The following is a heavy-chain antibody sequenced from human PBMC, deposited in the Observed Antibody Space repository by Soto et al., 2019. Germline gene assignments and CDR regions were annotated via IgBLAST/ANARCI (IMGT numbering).Heavy chain of an antibody. CDR2: VYWNDDK. J-gene: IGHJ3*02. D-gene: IGHD1-1*01. CDR3: ARGLATLPVFAFDI. CDR1: GISLSTSGVG. V-gene: IGHV2-5*01. Sequence: SGPTLVNPTQPLTLTCTLSGISLSTSGVGLGWIRQTPGKALEWLALVYWNDDKHYSPSLKSRLTITKDTSKNQAILTMTNMDPADTATYYCARGLATLPVFAFDIWGQGTVVTVSS.